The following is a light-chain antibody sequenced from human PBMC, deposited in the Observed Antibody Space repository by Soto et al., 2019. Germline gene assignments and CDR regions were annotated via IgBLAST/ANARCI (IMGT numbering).Light chain of an antibody. CDR1: QSVRSTS. CDR3: QHYGSSPPIT. J-gene: IGKJ5*01. Sequence: DIVLTQSPGTLSLSPGERATLSCRASQSVRSTSLAWYQQKPDQAPRLLIYGASSRATGIPDRFSGSGSGTDFTLTISRLEPEDFAVYYCQHYGSSPPITFGQGTRLEIK. V-gene: IGKV3-20*01. CDR2: GAS.